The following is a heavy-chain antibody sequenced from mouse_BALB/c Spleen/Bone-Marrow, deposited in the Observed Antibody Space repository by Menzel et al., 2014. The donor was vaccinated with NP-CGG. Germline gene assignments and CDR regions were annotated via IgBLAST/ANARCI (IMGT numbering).Heavy chain of an antibody. CDR2: IWGGGST. Sequence: QVQLQQSGPGLVQPSQSLSITCTVSGFSLTKHGVHWIHQSPGKGLEWLGVIWGGGSTDYNAAFISRLSISKDNSKSQVVFKMNSLEVNDRAMYYCARGNYGAWFTHWGQGTLVTVSA. D-gene: IGHD2-1*01. J-gene: IGHJ3*01. CDR1: GFSLTKHG. V-gene: IGHV2-2*02. CDR3: ARGNYGAWFTH.